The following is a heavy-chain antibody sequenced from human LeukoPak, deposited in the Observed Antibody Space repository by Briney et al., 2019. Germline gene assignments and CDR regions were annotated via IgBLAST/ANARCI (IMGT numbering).Heavy chain of an antibody. CDR2: MNPNSGNT. J-gene: IGHJ4*02. CDR3: ARGMNYDFWSGYYTLDY. V-gene: IGHV1-8*03. CDR1: GYTFTSYD. D-gene: IGHD3-3*01. Sequence: ASVKVSCKASGYTFTSYDINWVRQATGQGLEWMGWMNPNSGNTGYAQKFQGRVTITRNTSISTAYMELSSLRSEDTAVYYCARGMNYDFWSGYYTLDYWGQGTLVTVSS.